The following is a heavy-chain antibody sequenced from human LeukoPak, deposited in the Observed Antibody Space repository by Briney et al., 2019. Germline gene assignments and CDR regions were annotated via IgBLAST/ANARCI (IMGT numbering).Heavy chain of an antibody. Sequence: GGSLRLSCAASGFTFSSYAMHWVRQAPGKGLEWVVVISYDGSNKYYADSVKGRFTISRDNSKNTLYLQMNSLRAEDTAVYYCARDELMGAATFDYWGQGTLVTVSS. V-gene: IGHV3-30-3*01. D-gene: IGHD1-26*01. CDR3: ARDELMGAATFDY. J-gene: IGHJ4*02. CDR2: ISYDGSNK. CDR1: GFTFSSYA.